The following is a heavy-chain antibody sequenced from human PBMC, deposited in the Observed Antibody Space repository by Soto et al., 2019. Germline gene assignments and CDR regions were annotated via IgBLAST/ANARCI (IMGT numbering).Heavy chain of an antibody. CDR2: IYYTGST. CDR3: ARGSRYSYGYDVHYYYYMDV. V-gene: IGHV4-59*01. CDR1: GGSISSYY. Sequence: QVQLQESGPGLVKPSETLSLTCTVSGGSISSYYWSWIRQPLGKGLEWIGYIYYTGSTNYNPSLKSRVTISVDTSKNQCSLKLSSVTAADTAVYYCARGSRYSYGYDVHYYYYMDVWGKGTTVTVSS. D-gene: IGHD5-18*01. J-gene: IGHJ6*03.